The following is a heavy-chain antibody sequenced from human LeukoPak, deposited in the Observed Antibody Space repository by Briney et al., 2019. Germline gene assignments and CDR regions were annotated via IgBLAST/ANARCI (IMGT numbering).Heavy chain of an antibody. CDR1: GFTFSNYA. Sequence: AGGSLRLSCAASGFTFSNYAMSWVRQAPGKGLGWVSVISGSGATSYYADSVKGRFTFSRDNAKNSLYLQMNSLRAEDTAVYYCARAPDYYMGVWGKGTTVTISS. CDR2: ISGSGATS. V-gene: IGHV3-23*01. CDR3: ARAPDYYMGV. J-gene: IGHJ6*03.